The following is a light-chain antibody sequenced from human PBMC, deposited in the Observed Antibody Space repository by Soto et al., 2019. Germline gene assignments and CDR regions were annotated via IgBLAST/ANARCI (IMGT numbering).Light chain of an antibody. CDR2: LNSDGSH. CDR1: SGHIRYT. J-gene: IGLJ3*02. Sequence: QSVLTQSPSASASLGASVKLTCTLSSGHIRYTIAWLQQQPEKGPRYLMKLNSDGSHRKGDGIPDRFSGSSSGAERHLTISSLQSEDEADFYCQTWGTRVFGGGTKVTVL. V-gene: IGLV4-69*01. CDR3: QTWGTRV.